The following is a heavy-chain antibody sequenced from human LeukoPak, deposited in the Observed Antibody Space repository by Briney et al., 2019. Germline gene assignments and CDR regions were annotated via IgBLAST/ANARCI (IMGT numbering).Heavy chain of an antibody. CDR3: AREAYYGSGRSRQPSPV. J-gene: IGHJ4*02. CDR2: ISKDGSDE. V-gene: IGHV3-30*01. Sequence: PGGSLRLSCAASGFTFSSYAMYWVRQAPGKGLEWVALISKDGSDEDHADSVKGRFTISRDNSKDTLYLQMISLRIEDTAVHYCAREAYYGSGRSRQPSPVWGQGTLVTVSS. D-gene: IGHD3-10*01. CDR1: GFTFSSYA.